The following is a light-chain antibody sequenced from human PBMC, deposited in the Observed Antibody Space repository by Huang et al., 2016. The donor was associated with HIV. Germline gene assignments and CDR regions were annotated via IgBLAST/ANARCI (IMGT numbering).Light chain of an antibody. CDR3: QQYGSSPPYT. CDR2: SAS. CDR1: QSVSSRD. V-gene: IGKV3-20*01. Sequence: EIVLTQSPGTLSLSPGERATLSCRASQSVSSRDLAWYQQKPGRAPRLLIYSASSRATGIPDRFSGSGSGTDFTLTINRMEPEDFAVYYCQQYGSSPPYTFGQGTKLEIK. J-gene: IGKJ2*01.